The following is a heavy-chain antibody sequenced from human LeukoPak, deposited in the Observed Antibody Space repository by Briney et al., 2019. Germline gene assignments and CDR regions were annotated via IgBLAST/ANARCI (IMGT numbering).Heavy chain of an antibody. CDR3: ARQIGAGRWSFDY. CDR1: GGSISSSSHS. CDR2: IYYTGTT. V-gene: IGHV4-39*01. J-gene: IGHJ4*02. Sequence: KTSETLSLTCTVSGGSISSSSHSWGWIRQPPGKGLEWTGSIYYTGTTYYNPSLKSRVTISVDTSKNQFSLKLASVTAADTAVYYCARQIGAGRWSFDYWGQGTLVTVSS. D-gene: IGHD4-23*01.